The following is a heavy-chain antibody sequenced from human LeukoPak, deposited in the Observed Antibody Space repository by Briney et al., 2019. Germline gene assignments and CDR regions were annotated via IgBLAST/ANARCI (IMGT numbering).Heavy chain of an antibody. Sequence: SETLSLTCTVSGGSFRSYYWSWVRQPPGKGLEWIGYIYYSGTTNYNPSLKSRVTISVDTSKNQFSLNLTSVTAADTAVYYCARAVEDFYYYMDVWGKGTTVTVSS. CDR1: GGSFRSYY. J-gene: IGHJ6*03. CDR2: IYYSGTT. CDR3: ARAVEDFYYYMDV. V-gene: IGHV4-59*01. D-gene: IGHD6-19*01.